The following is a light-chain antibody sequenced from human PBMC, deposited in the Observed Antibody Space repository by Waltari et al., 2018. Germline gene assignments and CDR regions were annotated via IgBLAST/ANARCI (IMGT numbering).Light chain of an antibody. CDR2: GAF. V-gene: IGKV3D-15*01. CDR1: QSVSGH. J-gene: IGKJ1*01. CDR3: QQYYDCPPWT. Sequence: EIVMTQSPATLSVSPGERATLSCRASQSVSGHLAWYQQKPGQAPRLIIHGAFTRATGIPARFSGSGSGTEFPLTISSLQSEDFAIYYCQQYYDCPPWTFGQGTKVEL.